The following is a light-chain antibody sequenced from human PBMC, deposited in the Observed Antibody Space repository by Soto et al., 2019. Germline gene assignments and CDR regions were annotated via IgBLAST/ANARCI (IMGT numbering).Light chain of an antibody. CDR2: DAS. CDR1: QSVRSNH. J-gene: IGKJ2*01. V-gene: IGKV3-20*01. Sequence: EIVLTQSPGTLSLSPGERATLSCRASQSVRSNHLAWYQQKPGQAPRLLIYDASSRVTGIPDRFSGSGSGTDFTLTISRLEPEDFAVYYCQQYGSSPRTFGRGTKLEI. CDR3: QQYGSSPRT.